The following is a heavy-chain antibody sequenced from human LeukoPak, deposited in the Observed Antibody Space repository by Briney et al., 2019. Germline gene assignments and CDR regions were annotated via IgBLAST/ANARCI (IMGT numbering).Heavy chain of an antibody. CDR1: GGSFSGYY. V-gene: IGHV4-34*01. CDR3: ATDTYYYDSSGYLSDWFDS. CDR2: TNHSGST. J-gene: IGHJ5*01. D-gene: IGHD3-22*01. Sequence: SETLSLTCAVYGGSFSGYYWSWIRQPPGKGLEWIGETNHSGSTNYNPSLKRRVTISVDTSKNQFSLKLSSVTAADTAVYYCATDTYYYDSSGYLSDWFDSWGQGTLVTVSS.